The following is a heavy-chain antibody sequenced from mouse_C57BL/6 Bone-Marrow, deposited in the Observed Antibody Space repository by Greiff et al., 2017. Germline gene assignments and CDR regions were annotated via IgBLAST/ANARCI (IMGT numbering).Heavy chain of an antibody. CDR1: GYTFTSYW. V-gene: IGHV1-52*01. J-gene: IGHJ2*01. D-gene: IGHD4-1*01. CDR3: ARSNWDGVFDY. CDR2: IDPSDSET. Sequence: VQLQQPGAELVRPGSSVKLSCKASGYTFTSYWMHWVKQRPIQGLEWIGNIDPSDSETHYNQKFKDKATLTVDKSSSTAYMQLSSLTSEDSAVYYCARSNWDGVFDYWGQGTTLTVSS.